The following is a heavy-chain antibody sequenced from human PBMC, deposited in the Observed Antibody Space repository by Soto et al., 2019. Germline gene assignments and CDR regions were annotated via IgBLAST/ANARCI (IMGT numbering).Heavy chain of an antibody. Sequence: EVQLLESGGGLVQPGGSLRLSCAASGFTFSSYAMSWVRQAPGKGLEWVSAISGSGGSTYYADSVKGRFTISRDNSKNTLYLQMNSLRAEDTAVYYCAKDRLSRRGGVTMIVVVIMHFDLWVRGTLVTVSS. D-gene: IGHD3-22*01. CDR2: ISGSGGST. CDR3: AKDRLSRRGGVTMIVVVIMHFDL. J-gene: IGHJ2*01. V-gene: IGHV3-23*01. CDR1: GFTFSSYA.